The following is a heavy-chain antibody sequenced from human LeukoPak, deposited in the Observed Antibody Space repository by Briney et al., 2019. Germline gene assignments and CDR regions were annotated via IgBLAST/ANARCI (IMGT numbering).Heavy chain of an antibody. Sequence: ASVKVSCKASGYTFTSYYMHWVRQTPGQGLEWMGIINPSGGSTSYAQKFQGGVTMTRDTSTSTVYMELSSLRSEDTAVYYCARDYYDSSGYPNFDYWGQGTLVTVSS. V-gene: IGHV1-46*01. D-gene: IGHD3-22*01. CDR1: GYTFTSYY. CDR2: INPSGGST. J-gene: IGHJ4*02. CDR3: ARDYYDSSGYPNFDY.